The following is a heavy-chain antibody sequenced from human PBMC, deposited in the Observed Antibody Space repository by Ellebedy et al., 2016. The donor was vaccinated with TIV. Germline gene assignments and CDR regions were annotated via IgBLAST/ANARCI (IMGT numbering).Heavy chain of an antibody. CDR1: GFSVSSND. CDR3: ATLWSASSGDDY. Sequence: GGSLRLXXVASGFSVSSNDINWVRQAPGKGLEWVSIIYSDGRAYYADSVKGRFSVSRDNSNNTLYLQMSGLRAEDTAFYYCATLWSASSGDDYWGQGTLVTVSS. V-gene: IGHV3-53*01. J-gene: IGHJ4*02. D-gene: IGHD3-3*01. CDR2: IYSDGRA.